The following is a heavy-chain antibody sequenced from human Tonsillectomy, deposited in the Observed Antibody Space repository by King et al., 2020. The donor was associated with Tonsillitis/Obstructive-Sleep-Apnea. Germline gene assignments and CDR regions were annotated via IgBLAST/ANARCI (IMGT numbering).Heavy chain of an antibody. V-gene: IGHV3-23*04. J-gene: IGHJ5*02. Sequence: VQLVESGGGLVQPGGSLRLSCAASGFSFDSYGMSWVRQAPGKGLEWVSGISASGGTTYYADSVKGRFTISRDNPKNTLYLQMNSLRAEDTAVYYCASTHTHYCSGGSCFPNWFDPWGQGTLVTVSS. CDR2: ISASGGTT. CDR3: ASTHTHYCSGGSCFPNWFDP. D-gene: IGHD2-15*01. CDR1: GFSFDSYG.